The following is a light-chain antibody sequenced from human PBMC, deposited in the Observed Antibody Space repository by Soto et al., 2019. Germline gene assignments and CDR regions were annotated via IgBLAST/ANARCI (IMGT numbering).Light chain of an antibody. CDR2: GAS. Sequence: EIVMTQSPATLSVSPGERATLSCRASQSVSSNLAWYQQKPGQAPRLLIYGASTRATGTPARFSGSGSGTEFTHTISSLQSEDVAVYYCQQYNNWPRRTFGQGTKVEIK. CDR3: QQYNNWPRRT. J-gene: IGKJ1*01. CDR1: QSVSSN. V-gene: IGKV3D-15*01.